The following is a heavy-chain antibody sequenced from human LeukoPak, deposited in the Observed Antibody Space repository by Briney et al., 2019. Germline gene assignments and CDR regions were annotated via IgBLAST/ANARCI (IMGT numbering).Heavy chain of an antibody. J-gene: IGHJ4*02. D-gene: IGHD3-22*01. CDR2: INPNSGGT. Sequence: ASVKVSCKASGYTFTGYYMHWVRQAPGQGLEWMGWINPNSGGTNYAQKFQGRVTMTRDTSISTAYMELSSLRSEDTAVYYCARTARRSYYYDSSGYLFALGYWGQGTLVTVSS. CDR1: GYTFTGYY. CDR3: ARTARRSYYYDSSGYLFALGY. V-gene: IGHV1-2*02.